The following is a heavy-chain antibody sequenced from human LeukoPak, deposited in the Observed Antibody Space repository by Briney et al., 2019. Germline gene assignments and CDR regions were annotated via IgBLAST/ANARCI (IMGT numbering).Heavy chain of an antibody. CDR3: AREGGYDSSGYYTGVVDY. D-gene: IGHD3-22*01. J-gene: IGHJ4*02. CDR1: GGSISSYY. V-gene: IGHV4-59*01. Sequence: SETLSLTCTDSGGSISSYYWSWIRQPPGKGLEWIGYIYYSGSTNYNPSLKSRVTISVDTSKNQFSLKLSSVTAADTAVYYSAREGGYDSSGYYTGVVDYWGQGTLVTVSS. CDR2: IYYSGST.